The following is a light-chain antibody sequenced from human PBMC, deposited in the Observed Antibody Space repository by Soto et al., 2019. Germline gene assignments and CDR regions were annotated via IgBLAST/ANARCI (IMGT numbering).Light chain of an antibody. V-gene: IGLV3-1*01. CDR1: KLGDKY. CDR3: QAWDSSTAHVV. J-gene: IGLJ2*01. Sequence: SYELTQPPSVSVSPGQTASITCSGDKLGDKYACWYQQKPGQSPVLVIYQDSKRPSGIPERFSGSNSGNTATLTISGTQAMDEADYYCQAWDSSTAHVVFGGGNKLTVL. CDR2: QDS.